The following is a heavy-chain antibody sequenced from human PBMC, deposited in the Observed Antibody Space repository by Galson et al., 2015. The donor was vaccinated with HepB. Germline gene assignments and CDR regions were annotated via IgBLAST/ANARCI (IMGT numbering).Heavy chain of an antibody. Sequence: SLRLSCAASGFNFSSYGMHWVRQAPGKGLEWVAVISYDGSNKYYADSVKGRFTTSRDNSKNTLYLQMNGLRAEDTAVYYCAKEGDGSGWFYFDYWGQGTLFTVSS. CDR3: AKEGDGSGWFYFDY. V-gene: IGHV3-30*18. CDR1: GFNFSSYG. J-gene: IGHJ4*02. D-gene: IGHD6-19*01. CDR2: ISYDGSNK.